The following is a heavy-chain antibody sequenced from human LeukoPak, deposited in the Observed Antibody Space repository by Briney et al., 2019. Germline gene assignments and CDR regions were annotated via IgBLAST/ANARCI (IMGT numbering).Heavy chain of an antibody. J-gene: IGHJ6*03. CDR2: IYTSGTT. V-gene: IGHV4-59*01. D-gene: IGHD4-17*01. CDR1: GGSISTYY. Sequence: SSETLSLTCTVSGGSISTYYWSWIRQPPGKGLEWIGYIYTSGTTKYNPSLKSRVTISVDTSKNQISLKLSSVTAADTAVYYCARHEDYGSAYYYYMDVWGKGTTVTVSS. CDR3: ARHEDYGSAYYYYMDV.